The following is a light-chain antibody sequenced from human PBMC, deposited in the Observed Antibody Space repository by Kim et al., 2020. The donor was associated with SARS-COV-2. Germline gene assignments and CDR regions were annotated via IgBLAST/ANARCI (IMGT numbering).Light chain of an antibody. V-gene: IGLV1-44*01. CDR3: AAWDGSLTRV. CDR1: SSNIGSNT. CDR2: SNN. J-gene: IGLJ3*02. Sequence: QSVLTQPPSASGTPGQRVTISCSGSSSNIGSNTVNWYQQLPGTAPKLLIYSNNQRPSGVPDRFSGSKSGTSASLAISGLQSEDEADYYCAAWDGSLTRVFGGGTQLTVL.